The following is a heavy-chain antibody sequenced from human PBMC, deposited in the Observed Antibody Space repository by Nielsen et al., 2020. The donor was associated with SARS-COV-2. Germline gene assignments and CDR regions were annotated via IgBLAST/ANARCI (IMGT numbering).Heavy chain of an antibody. CDR3: AKGGDRDSVYFGELWDY. J-gene: IGHJ4*02. D-gene: IGHD3-10*01. V-gene: IGHV3-30*18. Sequence: GESLKISCEASGFTISRFGMHWVRQAPGKGLEWVTFISYDGSIKYYADSVKGRFTISRDNSKNTLYLQMNSLRPDDTAVYYCAKGGDRDSVYFGELWDYWGQGTLVTVSS. CDR2: ISYDGSIK. CDR1: GFTISRFG.